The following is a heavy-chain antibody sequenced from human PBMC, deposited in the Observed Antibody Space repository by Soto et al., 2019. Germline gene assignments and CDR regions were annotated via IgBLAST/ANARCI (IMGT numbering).Heavy chain of an antibody. CDR3: ARGGPYGDYSFDY. D-gene: IGHD4-17*01. Sequence: GGSLRLSCAVSGITFTTYAMSWVRQAPGKGLEWVSAISRSGGSTFYADSVKDRFTISRDNSKNTLHLQMNSLRSEDTAVYYCARGGPYGDYSFDYWGQGTLVTVSS. J-gene: IGHJ4*02. CDR1: GITFTTYA. V-gene: IGHV3-23*01. CDR2: ISRSGGST.